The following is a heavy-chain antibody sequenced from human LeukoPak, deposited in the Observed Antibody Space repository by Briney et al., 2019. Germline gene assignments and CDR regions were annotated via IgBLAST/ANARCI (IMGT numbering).Heavy chain of an antibody. CDR2: MNPNSGNT. CDR1: GYTFTSYD. CDR3: ARGRPESPFDP. J-gene: IGHJ5*02. V-gene: IGHV1-8*01. Sequence: GASVKVSCKASGYTFTSYDINWVRQATGQGLEWMGWMNPNSGNTGYAQKLQGRVTMTTDTSTSTAYMELSSLRSDDTAIYYCARGRPESPFDPWGQGTLVTVSS. D-gene: IGHD1-1*01.